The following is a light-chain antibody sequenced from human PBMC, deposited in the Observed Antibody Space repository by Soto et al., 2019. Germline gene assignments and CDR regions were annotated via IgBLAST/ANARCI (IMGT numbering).Light chain of an antibody. CDR2: ASS. V-gene: IGKV1-39*01. J-gene: IGKJ4*01. Sequence: DIPMTQSPSSLSASLGDRVTITCRASQTISNYLNWYQQKPGKAPKLLIYASSTLQRGVPSRFSGSGSGTDFTLTISSLQPEDFGTYYCQQSYSTILTFGGGTKVEIK. CDR3: QQSYSTILT. CDR1: QTISNY.